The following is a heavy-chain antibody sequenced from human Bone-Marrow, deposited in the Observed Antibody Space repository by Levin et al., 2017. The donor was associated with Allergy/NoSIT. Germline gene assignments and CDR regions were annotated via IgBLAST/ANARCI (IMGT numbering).Heavy chain of an antibody. CDR1: GGSISSSSYY. Sequence: SQTLSLTCTVSGGSISSSSYYWGWIRQPPGKGLEWIGSIYYSGSTYYNPSLKSRVTISVDTSKNQFSLKLSSVTAADTAVYYCARQLNWFDPWGQGTLVTVSS. CDR3: ARQLNWFDP. V-gene: IGHV4-39*01. CDR2: IYYSGST. J-gene: IGHJ5*02.